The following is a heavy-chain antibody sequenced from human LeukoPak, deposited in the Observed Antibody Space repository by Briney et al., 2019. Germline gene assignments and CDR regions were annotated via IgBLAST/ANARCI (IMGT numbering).Heavy chain of an antibody. Sequence: GGSLRLSCAASGFPFGNEAMSWVRQSPDRGLEWVSSISPGGGTTYYADSVKGRFTISRDNSKNTLYVQMNSLRAEDTAVYYCAKVRSGSSNWALRIFDNWGQGTLVSVSS. CDR1: GFPFGNEA. J-gene: IGHJ4*02. CDR2: ISPGGGTT. CDR3: AKVRSGSSNWALRIFDN. V-gene: IGHV3-23*01. D-gene: IGHD4-11*01.